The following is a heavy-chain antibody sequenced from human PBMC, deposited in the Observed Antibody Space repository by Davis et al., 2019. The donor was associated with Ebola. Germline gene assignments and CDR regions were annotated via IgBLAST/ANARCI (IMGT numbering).Heavy chain of an antibody. CDR3: GKDGLAGAADS. J-gene: IGHJ4*02. V-gene: IGHV1-18*01. D-gene: IGHD6-13*01. CDR2: ISPYNGKT. Sequence: ASVTVSCKASGYTFTTYGINWVRQAPGQGLEWMGCISPYNGKTNYAQNLQGRVTMTTDTSTSTAYLELRSLRSEDTALYYCGKDGLAGAADSWGQGTLVTVSS. CDR1: GYTFTTYG.